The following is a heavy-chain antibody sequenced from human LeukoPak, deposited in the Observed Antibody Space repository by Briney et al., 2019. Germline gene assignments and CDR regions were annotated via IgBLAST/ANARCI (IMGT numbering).Heavy chain of an antibody. CDR3: AGSIAVAGTIDY. V-gene: IGHV3-33*01. J-gene: IGHJ4*02. CDR1: GFTFSSYG. D-gene: IGHD6-19*01. CDR2: IWYDGSNK. Sequence: GRSLRLSCAASGFTFSSYGMHWVRQAPGKGPEWVAVIWYDGSNKYYADSVKGRFTISRDNSKNTLYLQMNSLRAEDTAVYYCAGSIAVAGTIDYWGQGTLVTVSS.